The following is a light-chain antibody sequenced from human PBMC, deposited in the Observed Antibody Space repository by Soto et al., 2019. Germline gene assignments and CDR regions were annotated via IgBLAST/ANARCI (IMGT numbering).Light chain of an antibody. V-gene: IGKV3-15*01. CDR1: QSISSK. J-gene: IGKJ2*01. Sequence: EIVMTQSPATLSVSPGERATLSCRASQSISSKLAWYQQKPGQAPRLLIYGASSRATGLPARFSGSGSGTEFTLTISSLQSEDFAVYYCQQYNNWPYTFGQGTKLEI. CDR3: QQYNNWPYT. CDR2: GAS.